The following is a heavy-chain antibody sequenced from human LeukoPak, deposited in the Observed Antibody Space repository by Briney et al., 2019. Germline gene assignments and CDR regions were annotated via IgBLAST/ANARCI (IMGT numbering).Heavy chain of an antibody. CDR2: IIPIFGTA. Sequence: ASVKVSCKASGYSFTSNYIHWVRQAPGQGLEWMGGIIPIFGTANYAQKFQGRVTITADESTSTAYMELSSLRSEDTAVYYCARADIVVVVAAPYYYYGMDVWGQGTTVTVSS. CDR3: ARADIVVVVAAPYYYYGMDV. V-gene: IGHV1-69*13. D-gene: IGHD2-15*01. CDR1: GYSFTSNY. J-gene: IGHJ6*02.